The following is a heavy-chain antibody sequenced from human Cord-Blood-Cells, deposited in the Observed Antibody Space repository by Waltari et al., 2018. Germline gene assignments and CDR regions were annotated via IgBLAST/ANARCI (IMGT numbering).Heavy chain of an antibody. J-gene: IGHJ2*01. Sequence: QVQLQESGPGLVKPSETLSLTCTVSGYSISSGYYWGWIRQPPGKGLEWIGSIYHSGSTYYNPSLKSRVTISLATSNNQFSLKLSSVTAADTAVYYCALTTPGIAAAGIGYFDLWGRGTLVTVSS. D-gene: IGHD6-13*01. V-gene: IGHV4-38-2*02. CDR2: IYHSGST. CDR3: ALTTPGIAAAGIGYFDL. CDR1: GYSISSGYY.